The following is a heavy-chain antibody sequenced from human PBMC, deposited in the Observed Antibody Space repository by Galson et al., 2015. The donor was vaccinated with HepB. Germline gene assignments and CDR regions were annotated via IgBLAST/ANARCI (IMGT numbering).Heavy chain of an antibody. CDR3: ARDHSGYSYGSLDY. Sequence: SLRLSCAASGFTFSSYSMNWVRQAPGKGLEWVSYISSSSSTIYYADSVKGRFTISRDNAKNSLYLQMNSLRDEDTAVYYCARDHSGYSYGSLDYWGQGTLVTVSS. D-gene: IGHD5-18*01. V-gene: IGHV3-48*02. J-gene: IGHJ4*02. CDR1: GFTFSSYS. CDR2: ISSSSSTI.